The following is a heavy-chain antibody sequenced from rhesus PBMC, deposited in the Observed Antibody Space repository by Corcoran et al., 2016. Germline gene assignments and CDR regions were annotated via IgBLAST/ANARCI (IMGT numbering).Heavy chain of an antibody. D-gene: IGHD5-12*01. CDR3: AIHVDTATVH. Sequence: QVQLQESGPGLVKPSETLSLTCAVSGGSISSGYYYWSWIRQPPGKGLEWIGYITYSGSTSYNTSLKRRVTISRDTPKNQFSLKLSSVTAADTAVYYCAIHVDTATVHWGQGVLVTVSS. V-gene: IGHV4-122*02. CDR1: GGSISSGYYY. J-gene: IGHJ4*01. CDR2: ITYSGST.